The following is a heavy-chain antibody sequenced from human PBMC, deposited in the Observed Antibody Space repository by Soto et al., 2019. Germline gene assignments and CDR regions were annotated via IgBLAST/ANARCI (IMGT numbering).Heavy chain of an antibody. CDR2: ISYVGSKT. Sequence: GGSLRLSCAASGFTFSRYGMHWVRRAPGKGLEWVALISYVGSKTYYADSVKGRFTISRDNSKNTLYLQMSSLRVEDTAVYYCAKVRLRDYSLGYVFDSWGQGTLVTVSS. D-gene: IGHD5-18*01. J-gene: IGHJ4*02. V-gene: IGHV3-30*18. CDR3: AKVRLRDYSLGYVFDS. CDR1: GFTFSRYG.